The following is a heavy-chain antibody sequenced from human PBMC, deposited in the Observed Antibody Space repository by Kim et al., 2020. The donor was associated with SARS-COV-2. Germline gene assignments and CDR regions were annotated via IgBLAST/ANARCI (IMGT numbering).Heavy chain of an antibody. V-gene: IGHV3-23*01. CDR3: SNGKNNEVTYYYKDV. D-gene: IGHD1-1*01. J-gene: IGHJ6*03. Sequence: GGSLRLSCAASGFTFSNYAMSWVRQAPGKGLEWIAAVSGSAGSTYYAYSANGRFGITSASSETTDSLHMQNNRLEAKAAYDCSNGKNNEVTYYYKDVWG. CDR1: GFTFSNYA. CDR2: VSGSAGST.